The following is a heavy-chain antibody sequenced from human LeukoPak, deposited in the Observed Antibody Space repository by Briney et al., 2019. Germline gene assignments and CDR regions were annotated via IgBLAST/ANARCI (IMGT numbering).Heavy chain of an antibody. CDR3: ARAGSSGWRVKNWFDP. D-gene: IGHD6-19*01. Sequence: GGSLRLSCAASGFTFSSYWMSWVRQAPGKGLEWVANIKKDGSEKYYVDSVKGRFTISRDSAKNSLYLQMNSLRAEDTAVYYCARAGSSGWRVKNWFDPWGQGTLVTVSS. CDR2: IKKDGSEK. J-gene: IGHJ5*02. CDR1: GFTFSSYW. V-gene: IGHV3-7*04.